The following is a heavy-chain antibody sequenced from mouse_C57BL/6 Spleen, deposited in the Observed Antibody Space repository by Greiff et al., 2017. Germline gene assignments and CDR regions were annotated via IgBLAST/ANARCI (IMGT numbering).Heavy chain of an antibody. D-gene: IGHD2-5*01. V-gene: IGHV1-64*01. CDR1: GYTFTSYW. CDR2: IHPNSGST. Sequence: QVQLQQPGAELVKPGASVKLSCKASGYTFTSYWMHWVKQRPGQGLEWIGMIHPNSGSTNYNEKFKSKATLTVDKSSSTAYMQLSSLTSEDSAVYYCASAYYSNCDAMDYWGQGTSVTVSS. CDR3: ASAYYSNCDAMDY. J-gene: IGHJ4*01.